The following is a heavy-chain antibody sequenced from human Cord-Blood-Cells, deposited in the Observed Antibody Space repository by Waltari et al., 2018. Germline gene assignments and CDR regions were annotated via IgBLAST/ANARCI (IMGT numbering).Heavy chain of an antibody. CDR2: IKQDGSEK. D-gene: IGHD1-26*01. CDR3: ARGGASDAFDI. J-gene: IGHJ3*02. V-gene: IGHV3-7*01. Sequence: EVQLVASGGGLVQPGGSLRLSCGAFGFTFRSCWMSWVRQAPGKGLEWVANIKQDGSEKYYVDSVKGRFTISRDNAKNSLYLQMNSLRAEDTAVYYCARGGASDAFDIWGQGTMVTVSS. CDR1: GFTFRSCW.